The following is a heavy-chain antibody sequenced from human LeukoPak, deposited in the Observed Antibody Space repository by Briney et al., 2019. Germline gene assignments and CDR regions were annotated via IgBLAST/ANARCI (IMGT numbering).Heavy chain of an antibody. CDR3: ARSPRGYDPSYFDY. CDR2: CFCGST. Sequence: CFCGSTNYNPSFKSRLTISVDTSKNQSSLKLTSVTAADTAMYFCARSPRGYDPSYFDYWGQGILVTVSS. J-gene: IGHJ4*02. D-gene: IGHD5-12*01. V-gene: IGHV4-59*01.